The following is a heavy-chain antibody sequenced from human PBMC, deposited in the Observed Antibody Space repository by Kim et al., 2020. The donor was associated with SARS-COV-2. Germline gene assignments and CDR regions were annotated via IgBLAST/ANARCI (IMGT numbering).Heavy chain of an antibody. D-gene: IGHD5-18*01. CDR2: ISAYNGNT. J-gene: IGHJ6*02. Sequence: ASVKVSCKASGYTFTSYGISWVRQAPGQGLEWMGWISAYNGNTNYAQKLQGRVTMTTDTSTSTAYMELRSLRSDDTAVYYCARDGSGYSYGYSDGMDVWGQGTTVTVSS. CDR1: GYTFTSYG. V-gene: IGHV1-18*01. CDR3: ARDGSGYSYGYSDGMDV.